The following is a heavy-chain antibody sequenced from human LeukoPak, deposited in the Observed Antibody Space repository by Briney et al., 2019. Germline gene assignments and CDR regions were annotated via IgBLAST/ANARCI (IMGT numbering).Heavy chain of an antibody. D-gene: IGHD2-2*01. Sequence: GRSLRLSCAASGLTFDDYAMHWVRQAPGKGLEWVSGISWNSGSIGYADSVKGRFTISRDNAKNSLYLQMNSLRAEDTALYYCAKIKGGSTSYGMDVWGQGTTVTVSS. CDR2: ISWNSGSI. J-gene: IGHJ6*02. CDR1: GLTFDDYA. CDR3: AKIKGGSTSYGMDV. V-gene: IGHV3-9*01.